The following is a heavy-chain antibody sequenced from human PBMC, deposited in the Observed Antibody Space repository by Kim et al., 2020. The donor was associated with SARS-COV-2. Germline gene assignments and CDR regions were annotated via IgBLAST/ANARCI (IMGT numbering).Heavy chain of an antibody. CDR3: ARQVTTPITLDY. J-gene: IGHJ4*02. D-gene: IGHD4-17*01. CDR1: GGSISSSSYY. Sequence: SETLSLTCTVSGGSISSSSYYWGWICQPPGKGLEWIGSIYYSGSTYYNPSLKSRVTISVDTSKNQFSLKLSSVTAADTAVYYCARQVTTPITLDYWGQGTLVTVSS. CDR2: IYYSGST. V-gene: IGHV4-39*01.